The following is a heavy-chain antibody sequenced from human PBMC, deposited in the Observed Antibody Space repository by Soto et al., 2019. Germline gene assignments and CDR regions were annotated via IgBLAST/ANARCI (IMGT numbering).Heavy chain of an antibody. CDR1: GFTFSSYA. V-gene: IGHV3-23*01. CDR3: AKAGTSGYYYGMDV. D-gene: IGHD1-7*01. CDR2: ISGSGGST. J-gene: IGHJ6*02. Sequence: PGGSLRLSCAASGFTFSSYAMSWVRQAPGKGLEWVSAISGSGGSTYYADSVKGRFTISRDNSKNTLYLQMNSLRAEDTAVYYCAKAGTSGYYYGMDVWGQGTTVTVSS.